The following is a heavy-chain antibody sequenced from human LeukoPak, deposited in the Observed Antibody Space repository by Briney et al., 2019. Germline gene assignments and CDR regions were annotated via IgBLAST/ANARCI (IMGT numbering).Heavy chain of an antibody. J-gene: IGHJ4*02. D-gene: IGHD6-13*01. CDR1: GFTFSSYG. CDR2: IWYDGSNK. Sequence: GRSLRLSCAASGFTFSSYGMHWVRQAPGKGLEWVAVIWYDGSNKYYADSVKGRFTISRDNSKNTLYLQMNSLRAEDTAVYYCAKVYRQQLVQNGVFDYWGQGTLVTVSS. V-gene: IGHV3-33*06. CDR3: AKVYRQQLVQNGVFDY.